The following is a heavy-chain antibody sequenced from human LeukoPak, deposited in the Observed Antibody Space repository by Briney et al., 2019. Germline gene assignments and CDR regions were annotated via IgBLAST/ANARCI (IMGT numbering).Heavy chain of an antibody. CDR1: GFFFSNYW. CDR2: ISYDGSNK. J-gene: IGHJ4*02. CDR3: ARDSDYTRDY. Sequence: GGSLRLSCTASGFFFSNYWMSWVRQAPGKGLEWVAVISYDGSNKYYADSVKGRFTISRDNSKNTLYLQMNSLRAEDTAVYYCARDSDYTRDYWGQGTLVTVSS. D-gene: IGHD4-11*01. V-gene: IGHV3-30*03.